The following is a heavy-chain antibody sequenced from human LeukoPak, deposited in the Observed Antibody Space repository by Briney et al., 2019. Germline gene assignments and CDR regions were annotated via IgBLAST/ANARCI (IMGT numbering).Heavy chain of an antibody. CDR1: GGTFSSYA. CDR3: AREKDGYNSFDY. J-gene: IGHJ4*02. D-gene: IGHD5-24*01. CDR2: IIPIFGTA. Sequence: ASVKVSCKASGGTFSSYAISWVRQAPGQGLEWMGGIIPIFGTANYAQKFQGRVTITADESTGTAYMELSSLRSEDTAVYYCAREKDGYNSFDYWGQGTLVTVSS. V-gene: IGHV1-69*13.